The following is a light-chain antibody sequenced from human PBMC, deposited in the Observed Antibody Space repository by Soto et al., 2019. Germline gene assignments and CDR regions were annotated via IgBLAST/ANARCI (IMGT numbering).Light chain of an antibody. CDR2: DNN. V-gene: IGLV1-51*01. CDR3: GSWDSSLSAYV. CDR1: SSNVGHNS. J-gene: IGLJ1*01. Sequence: QSVLTQPPSVSAAPGQEVTISCSGSSSNVGHNSVSWYQQLPGTAPKLLIYDNNKRPSGIPARFSGSKSGTSATLGITGLQTGDEADYYCGSWDSSLSAYVFGTGTKVTVL.